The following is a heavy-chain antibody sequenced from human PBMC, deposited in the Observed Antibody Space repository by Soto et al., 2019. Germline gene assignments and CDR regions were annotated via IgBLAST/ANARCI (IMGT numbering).Heavy chain of an antibody. D-gene: IGHD6-6*01. V-gene: IGHV4-34*01. CDR1: GGSFSGYY. CDR2: INHSGST. CDR3: VRVGGIAARPGPDNWFDP. Sequence: SETLSLTCAVYGGSFSGYYWSWIRQPPGKGLEWIGEINHSGSTNYNPSLKSRVTISVDTSKNQFSLKLSSVTAADTAVYYCVRVGGIAARPGPDNWFDPWGQGTLVTVAS. J-gene: IGHJ5*02.